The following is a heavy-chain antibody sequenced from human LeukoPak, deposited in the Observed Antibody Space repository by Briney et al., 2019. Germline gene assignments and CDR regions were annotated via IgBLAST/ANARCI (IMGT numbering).Heavy chain of an antibody. D-gene: IGHD6-25*01. CDR3: ATNYITATDRYY. CDR2: IKTKSDGGTT. Sequence: PGGSLRLSCAASGLTFSNVRMTWVRQAPGKGLEWVGRIKTKSDGGTTDYAAPVKGRFTISRDDSKNTLYLQMNSLKTGDTAVYYCATNYITATDRYYWGQGTLVTVSS. CDR1: GLTFSNVR. J-gene: IGHJ4*02. V-gene: IGHV3-15*01.